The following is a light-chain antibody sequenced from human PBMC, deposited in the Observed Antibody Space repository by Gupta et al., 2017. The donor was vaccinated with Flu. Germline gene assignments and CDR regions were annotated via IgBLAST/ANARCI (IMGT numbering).Light chain of an antibody. CDR3: IAAGRSHVFV. CDR1: SDDVGGYKY. Sequence: SLTTSCTGTSDDVGGYKYVSWYQQHPGKAPKLIIFEVNRRPSGVPYRFSGSKSGNTASLTVSGLQVEDEADYYCIAAGRSHVFVFGTGTKVTV. J-gene: IGLJ1*01. CDR2: EVN. V-gene: IGLV2-8*01.